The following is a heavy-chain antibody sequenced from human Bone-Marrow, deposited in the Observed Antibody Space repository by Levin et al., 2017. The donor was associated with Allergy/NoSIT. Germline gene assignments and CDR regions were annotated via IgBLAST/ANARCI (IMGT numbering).Heavy chain of an antibody. D-gene: IGHD6-19*01. CDR1: GFTFRTYA. CDR2: ISCSGAGT. Sequence: GASVKVSCAASGFTFRTYAMSWVRQAPGKGLEWLSGISCSGAGTFYADSVKGRFNISKDNSKNMVYLQLNSLRVEDTAVYYCAKVGSGWFGNKGDSWGEGTLVTVSS. CDR3: AKVGSGWFGNKGDS. J-gene: IGHJ4*02. V-gene: IGHV3-23*01.